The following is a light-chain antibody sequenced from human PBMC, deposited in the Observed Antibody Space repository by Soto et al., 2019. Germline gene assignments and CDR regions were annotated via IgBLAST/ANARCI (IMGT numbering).Light chain of an antibody. V-gene: IGKV1-27*01. J-gene: IGKJ1*01. CDR1: QGISNY. CDR3: QKYITAPWT. CDR2: AAS. Sequence: DIQMTQSPSSLSASVGDRVTINCRASQGISNYLAWYQQKPGKVPKLLIYAASTLQSGVPSRFSGSGSGTDFSLTIRSLQPEDVATYYCQKYITAPWTFGQGTKVEIK.